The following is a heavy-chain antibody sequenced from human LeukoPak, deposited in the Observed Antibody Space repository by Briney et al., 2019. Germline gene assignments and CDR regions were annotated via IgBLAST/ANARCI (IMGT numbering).Heavy chain of an antibody. CDR3: ARGGVGATLDFYYFDMDV. J-gene: IGHJ6*02. Sequence: SETLSLTCAVYGGSFSSYYWSWIRQPPGKGLEWIGEINHSGSTNYNPSLKSRVTISVDTSKNQFSLKLSSVTAADTAVYYCARGGVGATLDFYYFDMDVWGRGTTVTVSS. CDR2: INHSGST. CDR1: GGSFSSYY. D-gene: IGHD1-26*01. V-gene: IGHV4-34*01.